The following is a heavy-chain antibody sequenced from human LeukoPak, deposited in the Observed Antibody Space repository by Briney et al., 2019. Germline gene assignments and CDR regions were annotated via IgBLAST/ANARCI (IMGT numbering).Heavy chain of an antibody. CDR1: GGTFSSYA. CDR3: ARAYGSGRFRVWFDP. CDR2: IIPIFGTA. J-gene: IGHJ5*02. V-gene: IGHV1-69*06. Sequence: SVTVSCKASGGTFSSYAISWVRQAPGQGLEWMGGIIPIFGTANYAQKLQGRVTITADKSTSTAYMELSSLRSEDTAVYYCARAYGSGRFRVWFDPWGQGTLVTVSS. D-gene: IGHD3-10*01.